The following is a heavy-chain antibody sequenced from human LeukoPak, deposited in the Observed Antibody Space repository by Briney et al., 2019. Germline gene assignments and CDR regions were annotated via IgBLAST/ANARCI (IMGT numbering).Heavy chain of an antibody. CDR1: GGSISGSSYY. Sequence: KASETLSLTCTVSGGSISGSSYYWGWIRQPPGKGLEWIGSIYYSGSTYYNPSLKSRVTISVDTSKNQFSLKLSSVTAADTAVYYCAREGSGSYYYYYYYMDVWGKGTTVTVSS. J-gene: IGHJ6*03. CDR2: IYYSGST. V-gene: IGHV4-39*07. D-gene: IGHD1-26*01. CDR3: AREGSGSYYYYYYYMDV.